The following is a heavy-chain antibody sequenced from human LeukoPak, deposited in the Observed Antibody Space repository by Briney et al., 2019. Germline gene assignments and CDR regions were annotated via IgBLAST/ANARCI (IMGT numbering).Heavy chain of an antibody. CDR3: AKDRGYSGYDSFDY. D-gene: IGHD5-12*01. Sequence: GGSLRLSCAASGFTFDDYAMHWVRQAPGKGLEWVSGISWNSGSIGYADSVKGRFTISRDNAKNSLYLQMSSLRAEDTALYYCAKDRGYSGYDSFDYWGQGTLVTVSS. CDR1: GFTFDDYA. V-gene: IGHV3-9*01. CDR2: ISWNSGSI. J-gene: IGHJ4*02.